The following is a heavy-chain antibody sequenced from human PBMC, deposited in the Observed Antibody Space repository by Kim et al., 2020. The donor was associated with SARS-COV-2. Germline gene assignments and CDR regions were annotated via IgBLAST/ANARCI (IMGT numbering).Heavy chain of an antibody. CDR3: AKAGIAATRNPNWFDP. V-gene: IGHV3-23*01. D-gene: IGHD2-15*01. CDR2: ISGSAVST. Sequence: GGSLRLSCAASGFTFSNYAMSWVRQAPGKGLEWVSGISGSAVSTYYADSVKGRFTISRDNSKNTVYLQMKSLRAEDTAVYYCAKAGIAATRNPNWFDPWGQGTLVTVSS. J-gene: IGHJ5*02. CDR1: GFTFSNYA.